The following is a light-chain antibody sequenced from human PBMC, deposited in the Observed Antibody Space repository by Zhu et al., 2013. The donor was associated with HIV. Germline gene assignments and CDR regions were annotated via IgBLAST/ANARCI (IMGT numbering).Light chain of an antibody. CDR3: QQYNSYPFT. V-gene: IGKV2-28*01. J-gene: IGKJ3*01. CDR1: QSLLHSNGYNY. CDR2: LGS. Sequence: DIVMTQSPLSLPVTPGEPASISCRSSQSLLHSNGYNYLDWYLQKPGQSPQLLIYLGSNRASGVPDRFSGSGSGTDFTLTISSLQPEDFATYYCQQYNSYPFTFGPGTKVDIK.